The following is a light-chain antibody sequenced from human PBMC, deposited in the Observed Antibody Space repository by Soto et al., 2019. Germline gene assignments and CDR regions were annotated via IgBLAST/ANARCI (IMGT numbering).Light chain of an antibody. CDR3: QQTYRNTLT. CDR2: AAS. J-gene: IGKJ4*01. V-gene: IGKV1-39*01. Sequence: DIQMTQSPSSLSASVGNIVTITCRAGQYIGSYLNWYQQKQGKAPKLLIYAASSLHSGVPSRFSGSGYGTDLTITISSMQNEDFETYSCQQTYRNTLTFGGGTKVDIK. CDR1: QYIGSY.